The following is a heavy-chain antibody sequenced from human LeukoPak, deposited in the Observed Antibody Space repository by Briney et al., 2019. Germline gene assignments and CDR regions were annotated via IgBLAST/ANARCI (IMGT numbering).Heavy chain of an antibody. CDR1: GGSISSYY. J-gene: IGHJ4*02. V-gene: IGHV4-59*01. D-gene: IGHD6-13*01. CDR3: ARAGANGIEAAGSLRY. CDR2: IYYSGST. Sequence: SETLSLTCTVSGGSISSYYWSWIRQPPGKGLEWIGHIYYSGSTNYNPSLKSRVTMSLDTSKNQFSLKLSSVTAADTAVYYCARAGANGIEAAGSLRYWGQGTLVTVSS.